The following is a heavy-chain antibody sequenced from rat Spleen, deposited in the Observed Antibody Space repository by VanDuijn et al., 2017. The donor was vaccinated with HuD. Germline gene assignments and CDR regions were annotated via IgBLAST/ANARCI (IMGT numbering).Heavy chain of an antibody. V-gene: IGHV5-25*01. CDR2: ISPSGGST. D-gene: IGHD1-11*01. Sequence: EVQLVESGGGLVRPGRSLKLSCTASGFTFSKYDMAWVRQAPTKGLEWVASISPSGGSTYYPDSVKGRFTISRDNAKSTLYLQMDSLRSEDTASYYCARLALLTTAPYYFDYWGQGVMVTVSS. J-gene: IGHJ2*01. CDR3: ARLALLTTAPYYFDY. CDR1: GFTFSKYD.